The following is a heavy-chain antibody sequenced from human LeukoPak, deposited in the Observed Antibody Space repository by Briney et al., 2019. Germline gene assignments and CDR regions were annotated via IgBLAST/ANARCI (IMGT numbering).Heavy chain of an antibody. J-gene: IGHJ4*02. CDR3: ASCGGMVRGVIPNFDY. D-gene: IGHD3-10*01. Sequence: GGTLRLSCAASGFSFSSYGMSWVRQAPGEGLEWVSAISGSGGSTYYADSVKGRFTISRDNSKNTLYLQMNSLRAEDTAVYYCASCGGMVRGVIPNFDYWGQGTLVTVSS. CDR2: ISGSGGST. V-gene: IGHV3-23*01. CDR1: GFSFSSYG.